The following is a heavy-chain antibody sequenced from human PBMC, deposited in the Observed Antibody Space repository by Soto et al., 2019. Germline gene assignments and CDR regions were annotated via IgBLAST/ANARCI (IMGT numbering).Heavy chain of an antibody. CDR3: ARDFKESQYYYYCMDV. CDR1: GFTFSSYS. CDR2: IRSGSNYT. Sequence: EVQLVESGGGLVKPGGSLRLSCVVSGFTFSSYSMNWVRQAPGKGLEWVSSIRSGSNYTYYADSVKGRFTIYRDNAKNSVYLQMTSLRAEDTALYYCARDFKESQYYYYCMDVGGKGTKVTVS. J-gene: IGHJ6*03. D-gene: IGHD3-10*01. V-gene: IGHV3-21*06.